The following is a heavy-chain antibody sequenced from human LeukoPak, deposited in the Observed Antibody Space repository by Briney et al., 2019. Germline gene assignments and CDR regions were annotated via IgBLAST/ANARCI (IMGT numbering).Heavy chain of an antibody. D-gene: IGHD3-10*01. CDR3: AKGSDPFRWFGEFNVKLPRPIRHYYFDS. J-gene: IGHJ4*02. V-gene: IGHV1-2*02. CDR2: INPEDGT. Sequence: GASVKVSCKASGYRFTDFYVHWVRQAPGQGLEWMGWINPEDGTNFAQKFQGRVTMTRDTSISTAYMEVSSLRSDDTAVYYCAKGSDPFRWFGEFNVKLPRPIRHYYFDSWGQGTLVTVSS. CDR1: GYRFTDFY.